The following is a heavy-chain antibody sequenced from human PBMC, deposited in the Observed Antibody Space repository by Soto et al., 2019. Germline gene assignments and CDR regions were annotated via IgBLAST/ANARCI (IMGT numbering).Heavy chain of an antibody. CDR1: GFPFSSYA. V-gene: IGHV3-23*01. CDR3: AKGRRLYSSGWYLVY. Sequence: GGSLRLSCAASGFPFSSYAMSWVRQAPGKGLEWVSAISGSGGSTYYADSVKGRFTISRDNSKNTLYLQMNSLRAEDTAVYYCAKGRRLYSSGWYLVYWGQGTLVTVSS. J-gene: IGHJ4*02. D-gene: IGHD6-19*01. CDR2: ISGSGGST.